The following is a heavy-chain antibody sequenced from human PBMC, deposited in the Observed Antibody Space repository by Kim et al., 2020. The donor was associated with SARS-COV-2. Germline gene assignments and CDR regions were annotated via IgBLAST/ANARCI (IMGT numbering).Heavy chain of an antibody. CDR3: ARDLGVATTQATFDY. CDR2: IWYDGSNK. CDR1: GFTFSSYR. V-gene: IGHV3-33*01. D-gene: IGHD5-12*01. Sequence: GGSLRLSCAASGFTFSSYRMHWVRQAPGKGLEWVAVIWYDGSNKYYADSVKGRFTISRDNSKNTLYLQMNSLRAEDTAVYYCARDLGVATTQATFDYWGQGTLVTVSS. J-gene: IGHJ4*02.